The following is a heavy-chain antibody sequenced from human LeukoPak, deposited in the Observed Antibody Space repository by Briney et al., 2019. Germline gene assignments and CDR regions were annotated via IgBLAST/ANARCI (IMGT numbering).Heavy chain of an antibody. CDR3: ARVAGWHWFDP. J-gene: IGHJ5*02. V-gene: IGHV3-23*01. CDR2: IRPSGDNT. D-gene: IGHD6-19*01. Sequence: GGSLRLSCAASGFPLRSYDMTWVRQAPGRGLEWVSSIRPSGDNTYYGDSVKGRFTISRDNSKNTVYLEMNNMRVDDTAVCYCARVAGWHWFDPWGQGTLVTVSS. CDR1: GFPLRSYD.